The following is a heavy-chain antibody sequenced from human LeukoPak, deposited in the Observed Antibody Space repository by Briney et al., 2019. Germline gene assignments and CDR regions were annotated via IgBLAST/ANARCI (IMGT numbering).Heavy chain of an antibody. CDR1: GFTFTSSA. D-gene: IGHD6-13*01. CDR3: AADSPYSSSWYWTAPPPNFDY. CDR2: IVVGSGNT. J-gene: IGHJ4*02. V-gene: IGHV1-58*01. Sequence: SVKVSCKASGFTFTSSAVQWVRQARGQRLEWIGWIVVGSGNTNYAQKFQERVTITRDMSTSTAYMELGSLRSEDTAVYYCAADSPYSSSWYWTAPPPNFDYWGQGTLVTVSS.